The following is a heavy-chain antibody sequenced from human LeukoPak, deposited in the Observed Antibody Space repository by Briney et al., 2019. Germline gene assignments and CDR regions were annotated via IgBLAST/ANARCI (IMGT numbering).Heavy chain of an antibody. D-gene: IGHD1-1*01. CDR1: GFTSSSYW. CDR2: IKQDGSEK. J-gene: IGHJ4*02. V-gene: IGHV3-7*01. CDR3: ARDLFAPTD. Sequence: GGSLRLSCAASGFTSSSYWMSWVRQAPGKGLEWVANIKQDGSEKYYVDSVKGRFTISRDNAKNSLYLQMNSLRAEDTAVYYCARDLFAPTDWGQGTLVTVSS.